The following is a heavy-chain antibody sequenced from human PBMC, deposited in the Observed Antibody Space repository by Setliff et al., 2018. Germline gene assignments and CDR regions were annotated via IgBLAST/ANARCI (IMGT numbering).Heavy chain of an antibody. J-gene: IGHJ6*03. D-gene: IGHD3-3*01. CDR3: ARVSGFQYMDV. CDR2: FRPSGRT. CDR1: GSAISSGHY. V-gene: IGHV4-38-2*01. Sequence: ETLSLTCAVSGSAISSGHYWGWIRQPPGKGGLEWIGSFRPSGRTYYNPSLKSRVTISLDTSRKQFSLKLTSVTAADTAVYYCARVSGFQYMDVWGKGTTVTVSS.